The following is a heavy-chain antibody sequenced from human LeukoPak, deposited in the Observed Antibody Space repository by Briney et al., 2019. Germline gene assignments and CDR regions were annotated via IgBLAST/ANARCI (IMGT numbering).Heavy chain of an antibody. CDR3: ARKFSGYSSE. CDR1: GFTFSSYE. D-gene: IGHD6-19*01. J-gene: IGHJ4*02. V-gene: IGHV3-48*03. CDR2: ISGSGSTK. Sequence: PGGSLRLSCAASGFTFSSYEMNWVRQAPGKGLEWVSYISGSGSTKYYADSVMGRFTISRDNAKNSLYLQMDSLRAEDTAVYYCARKFSGYSSEWGQGTLVTVSS.